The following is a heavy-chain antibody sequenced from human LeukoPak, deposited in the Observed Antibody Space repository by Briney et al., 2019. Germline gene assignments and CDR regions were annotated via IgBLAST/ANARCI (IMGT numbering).Heavy chain of an antibody. CDR2: IYPGDSDT. J-gene: IGHJ4*02. V-gene: IGHV5-51*01. Sequence: GEPLKISCKGSGYSFTSYWIGWVRQMPGKGLEWVGIIYPGDSDTRYSPSFQGQVTISADKSISTAYLQWSSLKASDTAMYYCARLAYLNRGIAAAGQGFDYWGQGTLVTVSS. D-gene: IGHD6-13*01. CDR1: GYSFTSYW. CDR3: ARLAYLNRGIAAAGQGFDY.